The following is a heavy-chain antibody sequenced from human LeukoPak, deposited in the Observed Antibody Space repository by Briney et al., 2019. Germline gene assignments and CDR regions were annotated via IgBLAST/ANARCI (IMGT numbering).Heavy chain of an antibody. D-gene: IGHD3-22*01. V-gene: IGHV3-23*01. CDR1: GFTFSSYA. CDR2: ISGSGGST. J-gene: IGHJ4*02. CDR3: ARSADSSGFPYY. Sequence: GGSLRLSCAASGFTFSSYAMSWVRQAPGKGLEWVSAISGSGGSTYYADSVKGRFTVSRDNSKNTLYLQMNSLRAEDTAVYYCARSADSSGFPYYWGQGTLVTVSS.